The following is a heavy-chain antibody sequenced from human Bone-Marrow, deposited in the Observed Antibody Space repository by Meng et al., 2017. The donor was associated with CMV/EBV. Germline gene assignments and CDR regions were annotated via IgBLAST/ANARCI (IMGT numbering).Heavy chain of an antibody. CDR1: GFTFSSYW. Sequence: GGSLRLSYAASGFTFSSYWMSWVRQAPGKGLEWVANIKQDGSEKYYVDSVKGRFTISRDNAKNSLYLQMNSLRAEDTAVYYCARAALVFDIVVVPAAIQAYFDYWGQGTLVTVSS. CDR3: ARAALVFDIVVVPAAIQAYFDY. D-gene: IGHD2-2*02. CDR2: IKQDGSEK. J-gene: IGHJ4*02. V-gene: IGHV3-7*01.